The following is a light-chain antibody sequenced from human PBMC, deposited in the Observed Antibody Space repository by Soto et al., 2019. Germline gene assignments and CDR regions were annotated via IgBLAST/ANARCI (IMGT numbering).Light chain of an antibody. J-gene: IGLJ1*01. V-gene: IGLV2-14*03. Sequence: QSALTQPASVSGSPGQSITISCSATSSDVGDYNYVSWYQQHPGKAPKLMIYDVNNRPSGVSDRFSGSKSGNTASLTISGLQAEDEADYYCSSYTTITTRVFGTGTKVTVL. CDR3: SSYTTITTRV. CDR2: DVN. CDR1: SSDVGDYNY.